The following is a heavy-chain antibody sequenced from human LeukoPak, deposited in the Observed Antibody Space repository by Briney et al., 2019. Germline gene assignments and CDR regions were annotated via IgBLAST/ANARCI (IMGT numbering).Heavy chain of an antibody. D-gene: IGHD3-10*01. CDR3: ARDRPLDADDYYGFYYFDY. CDR1: GGTFSSYA. CDR2: IFPIFGTA. J-gene: IGHJ4*02. Sequence: SVKVSCKASGGTFSSYAITWVRQAPGQGLEWMGGIFPIFGTANYAQKFQGRVTITADESTTTSYMELSSLRSEDTAVYYCARDRPLDADDYYGFYYFDYWGQGTLVTVSS. V-gene: IGHV1-69*01.